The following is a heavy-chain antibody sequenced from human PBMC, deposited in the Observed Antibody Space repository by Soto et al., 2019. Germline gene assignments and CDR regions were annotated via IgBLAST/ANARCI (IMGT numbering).Heavy chain of an antibody. CDR1: AYSFTSYW. D-gene: IGHD2-21*01. V-gene: IGHV5-51*01. Sequence: PGESLKISCKGSAYSFTSYWIGWVRQMPGKGLEWMGIIYPGDSDTRYSPSFQGQVAISADKSISTAYLQWNSLQASDTAMSYCARHCGRAVRSHAYLALVYWCPGALLAV. CDR3: ARHCGRAVRSHAYLALVY. CDR2: IYPGDSDT. J-gene: IGHJ4*02.